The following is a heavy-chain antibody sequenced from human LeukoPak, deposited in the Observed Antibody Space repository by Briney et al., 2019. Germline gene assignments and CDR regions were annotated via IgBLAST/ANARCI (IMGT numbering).Heavy chain of an antibody. J-gene: IGHJ4*02. Sequence: PGGSLRLSCAASGFTLDGYGMSWVRQVPGKGLEWVSGINWNGAGTDYADSVKGRFTISRDNAKNTLYLQMNGLRAEDTAVYYCARWIQLWSFDYWGQGTLVTVSS. CDR1: GFTLDGYG. V-gene: IGHV3-20*04. CDR3: ARWIQLWSFDY. D-gene: IGHD5-18*01. CDR2: INWNGAGT.